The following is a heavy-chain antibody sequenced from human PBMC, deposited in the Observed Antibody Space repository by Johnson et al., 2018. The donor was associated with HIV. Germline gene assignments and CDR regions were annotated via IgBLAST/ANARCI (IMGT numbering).Heavy chain of an antibody. D-gene: IGHD6-6*01. CDR3: ARFEYSSSSDPVEDEVNAFDI. V-gene: IGHV3-66*02. Sequence: EQLVESGGGLVQPGGSLRVSCAASGFTVSSNYMSWVRQAPGKGLEWVSVIYSGGSTYYADSVKGRFTISRDNSKNTRYLQMNSLRVEDTAVYYCARFEYSSSSDPVEDEVNAFDIWGKGTMVTVSS. CDR1: GFTVSSNY. CDR2: IYSGGST. J-gene: IGHJ3*02.